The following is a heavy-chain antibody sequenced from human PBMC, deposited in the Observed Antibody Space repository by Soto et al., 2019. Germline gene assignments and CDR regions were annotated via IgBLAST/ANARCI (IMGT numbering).Heavy chain of an antibody. D-gene: IGHD4-17*01. Sequence: QVQLVESGGGVVQPGRSLRLSCAASGFTFSSYGMHWVLQAPGKGLECVAVIWYDGSNKYYADSVKGRFTISRDNSKNTLYLQMNSLRAEDTAVYYCARDNYGDYPDAFDIWGQGTMVTVS. CDR3: ARDNYGDYPDAFDI. CDR1: GFTFSSYG. V-gene: IGHV3-33*01. CDR2: IWYDGSNK. J-gene: IGHJ3*02.